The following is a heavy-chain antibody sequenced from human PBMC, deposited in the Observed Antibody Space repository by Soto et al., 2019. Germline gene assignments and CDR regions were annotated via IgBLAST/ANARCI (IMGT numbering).Heavy chain of an antibody. Sequence: ASVKVSCKASGYTFNSYGISWVRQAPGQGLEWMGWISAYNGNTNYAQKLQGRVTMTTDTSTSTAYMELRSLRSDDTAVYYCARDLSGRIQLWSPVGAFDIWGQGTMVTVSS. CDR1: GYTFNSYG. CDR3: ARDLSGRIQLWSPVGAFDI. J-gene: IGHJ3*02. CDR2: ISAYNGNT. V-gene: IGHV1-18*01. D-gene: IGHD5-18*01.